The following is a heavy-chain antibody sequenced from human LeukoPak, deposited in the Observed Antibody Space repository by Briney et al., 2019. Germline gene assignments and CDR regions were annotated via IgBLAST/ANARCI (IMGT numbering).Heavy chain of an antibody. D-gene: IGHD3/OR15-3a*01. CDR3: ARDKDWTYLDY. Sequence: GGSLRLSCAVSGFTFSNYWMSWVRQAPGKGLEWVANIKQGGSEKYYVDSVKGRFTISRDNAKNSLYLQMNSLRAEDTAVYYCARDKDWTYLDYWGQGTLVTVSS. J-gene: IGHJ4*02. V-gene: IGHV3-7*01. CDR2: IKQGGSEK. CDR1: GFTFSNYW.